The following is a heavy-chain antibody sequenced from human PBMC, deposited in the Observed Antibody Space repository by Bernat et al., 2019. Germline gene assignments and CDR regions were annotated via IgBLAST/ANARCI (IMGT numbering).Heavy chain of an antibody. CDR1: GFTFSSYG. D-gene: IGHD6-6*01. CDR3: ARDHPAPRPGWFDP. J-gene: IGHJ5*02. Sequence: QVQLVESGGGVVQPGTSPRLSCAASGFTFSSYGMHWVRQAPGRGLEWITFIRYDGGNKYYADSVKGRFTISRDNSKNTLYLQMNSLRAEDTAVYYCARDHPAPRPGWFDPWGQGTLVTVSS. V-gene: IGHV3-33*01. CDR2: IRYDGGNK.